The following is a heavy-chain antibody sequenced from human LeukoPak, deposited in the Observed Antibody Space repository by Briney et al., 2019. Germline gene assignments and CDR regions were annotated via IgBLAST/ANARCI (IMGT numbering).Heavy chain of an antibody. CDR3: ARGAASVERIRYFDWLLPEFDY. J-gene: IGHJ4*02. CDR1: GYTLTSYG. CDR2: ISAYNGNT. V-gene: IGHV1-18*01. D-gene: IGHD3-9*01. Sequence: ASVKVSCKASGYTLTSYGISWVRQAPGQGLEWMGWISAYNGNTNYAQKLQGRVTMTTDTSTSTAYMELRSLRSDDTAVYYCARGAASVERIRYFDWLLPEFDYWGQGTLVTVSS.